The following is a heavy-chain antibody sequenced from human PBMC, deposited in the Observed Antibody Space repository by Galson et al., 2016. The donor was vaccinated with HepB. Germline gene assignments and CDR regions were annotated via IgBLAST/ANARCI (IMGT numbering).Heavy chain of an antibody. Sequence: SVKVSCKASGNTFSNYGINWVRQAPGQGLEWMGWLSTYNGNTKYAQKLQGRVTMTTDTSTSTANMELRSLRYDDTAVYYCARGSAIGPLAKFDYWGQGTLVTVSS. D-gene: IGHD3-3*01. CDR2: LSTYNGNT. CDR3: ARGSAIGPLAKFDY. J-gene: IGHJ4*02. V-gene: IGHV1-18*01. CDR1: GNTFSNYG.